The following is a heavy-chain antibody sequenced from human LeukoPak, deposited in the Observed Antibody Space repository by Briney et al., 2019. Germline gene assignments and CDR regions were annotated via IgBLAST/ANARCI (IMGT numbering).Heavy chain of an antibody. CDR1: GYSFTTYY. D-gene: IGHD3-22*01. J-gene: IGHJ4*02. CDR2: IDPSDSDT. Sequence: GESLRISCKGSGYSFTTYYINWVRQMPGKGLEWMGRIDPSDSDTNYSPSFQGHVTISADKSISTAYLQWRSLKASDTAMYYCTRGVDSSAYLWGQGTLVTVSS. V-gene: IGHV5-10-1*01. CDR3: TRGVDSSAYL.